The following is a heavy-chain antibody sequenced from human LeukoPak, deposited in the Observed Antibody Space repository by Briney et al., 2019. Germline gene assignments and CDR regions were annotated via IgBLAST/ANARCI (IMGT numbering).Heavy chain of an antibody. D-gene: IGHD1-26*01. CDR3: AKPTRGGGGSFLIEQ. J-gene: IGHJ4*02. Sequence: PGRSLRLSCAASGFTFSNYGMHWVRQTPDKGLEWVAIIWNDETYDYYADSVKGRFTISRDNSKNMLYLQMNSLRAEDTAVYYCAKPTRGGGGSFLIEQWGQGTLVTVSS. CDR1: GFTFSNYG. CDR2: IWNDETYD. V-gene: IGHV3-33*06.